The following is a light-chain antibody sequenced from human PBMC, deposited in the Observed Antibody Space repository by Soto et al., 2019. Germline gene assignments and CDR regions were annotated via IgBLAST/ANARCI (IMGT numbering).Light chain of an antibody. CDR3: AIWDDSVDGWV. CDR2: YDD. Sequence: QSVLTQPPSVSEAPAQRVTISCSGSNVGNKAVNWYQQLPGKAPKLLLYYDDMLSSGVSDRFSGSKSGTSASLAISGLQNDDDGDYYCAIWDDSVDGWVFGGGTKLTVL. J-gene: IGLJ3*02. V-gene: IGLV1-36*01. CDR1: NVGNKA.